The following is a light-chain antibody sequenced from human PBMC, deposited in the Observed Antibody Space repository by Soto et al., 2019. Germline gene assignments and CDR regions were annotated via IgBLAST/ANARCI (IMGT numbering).Light chain of an antibody. V-gene: IGLV1-51*02. CDR2: END. CDR1: XSNIGNNY. Sequence: QSVLTQPPSVSAAPXQKVTXXCSGSXSNIGNNYVSWYQQLPGTAPKLLIYENDKRPSGIPDRFSGSKSGTSATLGITGLQTGDEADYYCGTWDSSLSAYVFGTGTKLTVL. J-gene: IGLJ1*01. CDR3: GTWDSSLSAYV.